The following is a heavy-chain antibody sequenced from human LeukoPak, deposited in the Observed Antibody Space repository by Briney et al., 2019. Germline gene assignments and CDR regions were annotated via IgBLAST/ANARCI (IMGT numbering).Heavy chain of an antibody. J-gene: IGHJ3*02. CDR1: GFTFSGYA. CDR2: ISGSGGST. D-gene: IGHD4-11*01. Sequence: PGGSLRLSCAASGFTFSGYAMSWVRQAPGKRLEWVSAISGSGGSTYYADSVKGRFTISRDSSKNTLYLQMNSLRAEDTAVYYCATTLGAFDIWGQGTIVTVSS. V-gene: IGHV3-23*01. CDR3: ATTLGAFDI.